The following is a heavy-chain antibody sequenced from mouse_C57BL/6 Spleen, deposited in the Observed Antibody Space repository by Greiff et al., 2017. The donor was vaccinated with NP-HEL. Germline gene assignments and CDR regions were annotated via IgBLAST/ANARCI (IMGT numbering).Heavy chain of an antibody. J-gene: IGHJ4*01. CDR2: ISPGSGST. Sequence: QVQLQQPGAELVKPGASVKMSCKASGYTFTSYWITWVKQRPGQGLEWIGDISPGSGSTNYNEKFKSKATLTVDTSSSTAYMQLSSLTSEDSAVYYCARWDYYGSSLAYAMDYWGQGTSVTVSS. CDR1: GYTFTSYW. CDR3: ARWDYYGSSLAYAMDY. D-gene: IGHD1-1*01. V-gene: IGHV1-55*01.